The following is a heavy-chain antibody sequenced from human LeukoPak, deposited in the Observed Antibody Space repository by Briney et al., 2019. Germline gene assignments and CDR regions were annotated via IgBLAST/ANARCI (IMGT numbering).Heavy chain of an antibody. Sequence: GGSLRLSCAASGFTFSSYSMNWVRQAPGKGLEWVSSISSSSSYIYSADSVKGRFTISRDNAKNSLYLQMNSLRAEDTAVYYCASDGGDTYYDILTGYWGGYYYYYYGMDVWGKGTTVTVSS. CDR1: GFTFSSYS. D-gene: IGHD3-9*01. J-gene: IGHJ6*04. CDR3: ASDGGDTYYDILTGYWGGYYYYYYGMDV. CDR2: ISSSSSYI. V-gene: IGHV3-21*01.